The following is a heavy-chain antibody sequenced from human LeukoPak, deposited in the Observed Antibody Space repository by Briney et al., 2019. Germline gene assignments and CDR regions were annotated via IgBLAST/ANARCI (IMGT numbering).Heavy chain of an antibody. V-gene: IGHV3-74*01. CDR2: ISTDGSST. CDR3: ARDHFIAAPFGAFDI. J-gene: IGHJ3*02. D-gene: IGHD6-6*01. CDR1: GFTFSSYW. Sequence: PGGSLRLSCAASGFTFSSYWMHWVRQAPGKGLVWVSRISTDGSSTTYADSVKGRFTISRDNSKNTLYLQMNSLRAEDTAVYYCARDHFIAAPFGAFDIWGQGTMVTVSS.